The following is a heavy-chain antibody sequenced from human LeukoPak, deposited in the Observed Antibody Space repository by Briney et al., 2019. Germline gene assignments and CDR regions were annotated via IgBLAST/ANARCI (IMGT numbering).Heavy chain of an antibody. Sequence: PSETLSLTCNVSGYSISSGYYWGWIRQPPGKGLEWIGSIYYSGSTYYNPSLKSRVTISVDTSKNQFSLKLSSVTAADTAVYYCARDREDLASSYHYMDVWGKGTTVTVSS. CDR1: GYSISSGYY. CDR3: ARDREDLASSYHYMDV. V-gene: IGHV4-38-2*02. J-gene: IGHJ6*03. D-gene: IGHD1-26*01. CDR2: IYYSGST.